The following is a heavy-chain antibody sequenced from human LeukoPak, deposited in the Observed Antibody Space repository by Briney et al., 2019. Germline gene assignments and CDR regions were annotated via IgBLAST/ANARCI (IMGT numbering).Heavy chain of an antibody. CDR1: GGSFSGYY. J-gene: IGHJ4*02. Sequence: SETLSLTCAVYGGSFSGYYWSWIRQPPGKGLEWIGEINHSGSTNYNPSLKSRVTISVDTSKNQFSLKLSSVTAADTAVYYCARGPPIVVVVAATPFYFDYWGQGTLVTVSS. CDR3: ARGPPIVVVVAATPFYFDY. CDR2: INHSGST. V-gene: IGHV4-34*01. D-gene: IGHD2-15*01.